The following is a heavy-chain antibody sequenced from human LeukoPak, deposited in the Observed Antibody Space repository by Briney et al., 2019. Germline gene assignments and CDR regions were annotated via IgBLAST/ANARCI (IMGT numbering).Heavy chain of an antibody. CDR3: TRDFSSIWYGTTDY. D-gene: IGHD6-13*01. CDR2: IRSKAYGGTT. J-gene: IGHJ4*02. V-gene: IGHV3-49*03. Sequence: GGSLRLSCTASGFTFGDYAMSWFRQAPGKGLEWIGFIRSKAYGGTTEYAASVKGRFTISRDDSKSIAYPQMNSLKTEDTAVYYCTRDFSSIWYGTTDYWGQGTLVTVSS. CDR1: GFTFGDYA.